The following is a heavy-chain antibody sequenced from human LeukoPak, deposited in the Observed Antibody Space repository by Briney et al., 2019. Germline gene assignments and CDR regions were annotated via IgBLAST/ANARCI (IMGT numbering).Heavy chain of an antibody. V-gene: IGHV3-23*01. CDR2: ISGSGGST. CDR1: GFTFSSYA. D-gene: IGHD3-22*01. Sequence: PGGSLRLSCAASGFTFSSYAMSWVRQAPGKGLEWVSAISGSGGSTYYADSVKGRFTISRDNSKNTLCLQVNSLRAEDTAVYYCAKDRVSVYYYDSSGYYYFDYWGQGTLVTVSS. CDR3: AKDRVSVYYYDSSGYYYFDY. J-gene: IGHJ4*02.